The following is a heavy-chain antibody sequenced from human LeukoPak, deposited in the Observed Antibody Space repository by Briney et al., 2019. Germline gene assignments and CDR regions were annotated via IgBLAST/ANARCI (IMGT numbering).Heavy chain of an antibody. CDR2: ISRDGGDT. V-gene: IGHV3-23*01. CDR3: AKSLGGDYGSGSYYVVFDS. D-gene: IGHD3-10*01. Sequence: GGSLRLSCAASGFTFNNYGMSWVRQAPGRGLEWVSAISRDGGDTFYADSVKGRFTISRDNSKNTVYLQMNSLRAEDTALYYCAKSLGGDYGSGSYYVVFDSWGQGTLVTVSS. J-gene: IGHJ4*02. CDR1: GFTFNNYG.